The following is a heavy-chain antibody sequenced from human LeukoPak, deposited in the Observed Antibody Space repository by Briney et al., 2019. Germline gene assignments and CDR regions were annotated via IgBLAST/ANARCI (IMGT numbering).Heavy chain of an antibody. CDR2: IDSSGAT. D-gene: IGHD2-21*01. V-gene: IGHV4-39*07. CDR1: GGPISSISYF. CDR3: AMIDSTAGGDY. J-gene: IGHJ4*02. Sequence: SETLSLTCTVSGGPISSISYFWGWIRQPPGKGLERIWRIDSSGATYYNPALKSRLTISLDTSKIHFSLRLSSVTAADTAVYYCAMIDSTAGGDYWGQGALVTVGS.